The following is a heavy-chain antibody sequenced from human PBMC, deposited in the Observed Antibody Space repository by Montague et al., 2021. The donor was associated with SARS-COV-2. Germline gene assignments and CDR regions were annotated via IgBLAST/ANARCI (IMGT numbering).Heavy chain of an antibody. CDR3: ARDEYNRYWYKY. D-gene: IGHD2-8*02. V-gene: IGHV4-39*07. CDR2: VDSAGST. Sequence: SETLSLTCTVSAGSLSSRSNYWGWIRQPPGMGLQWIGSVDSAGSTYYXPSLKSRVTISLDTSKSQFSLKLSSVTAADTAVYYCARDEYNRYWYKYWGQGALVTVSS. CDR1: AGSLSSRSNY. J-gene: IGHJ4*02.